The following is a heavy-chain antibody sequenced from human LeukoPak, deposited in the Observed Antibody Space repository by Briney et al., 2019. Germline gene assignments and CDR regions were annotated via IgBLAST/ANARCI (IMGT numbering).Heavy chain of an antibody. J-gene: IGHJ4*02. CDR2: INHSGST. D-gene: IGHD6-6*01. CDR3: AREGYTPLYSSSAEVDY. V-gene: IGHV4-34*01. Sequence: PSETLSLTCAVYGGSFSGYYWSWIRQPPGKGLEWIGEINHSGSTNYNPSLKSRVTISVDTSKNQFSLKLSSVTAADTAVYYCAREGYTPLYSSSAEVDYWGQGTLVTVSS. CDR1: GGSFSGYY.